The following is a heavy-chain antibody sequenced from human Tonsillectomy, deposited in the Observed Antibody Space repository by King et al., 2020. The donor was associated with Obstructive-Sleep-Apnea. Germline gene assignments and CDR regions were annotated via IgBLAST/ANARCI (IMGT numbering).Heavy chain of an antibody. J-gene: IGHJ4*02. CDR3: ANTGDKPGIEVEDY. CDR1: VFTFSNYA. V-gene: IGHV3-30-3*01. D-gene: IGHD6-19*01. CDR2: ISYDGSIQ. Sequence: VQLVESGGGVVQPGRSLRLSCAASVFTFSNYAMHWVRQAPGKGLVWVAVISYDGSIQLYADSVKGRFTISRNNSQDTLYLQMNSLRGEDTAVYYGANTGDKPGIEVEDYWGQGIQVTVSS.